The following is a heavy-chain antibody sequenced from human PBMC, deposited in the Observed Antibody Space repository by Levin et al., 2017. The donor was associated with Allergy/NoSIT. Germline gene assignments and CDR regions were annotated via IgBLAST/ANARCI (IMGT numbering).Heavy chain of an antibody. V-gene: IGHV4-31*03. Sequence: SETLSLTCTVSGGSISSGGYYWSWIRQHPGKGLEWIGYIYYSGSTYYNPSLKSRVTISVDTSKNQFSLKLSSVTAADTAVYYCGMMTPPNDYYYYYMDVWGKGTTVTVSS. CDR1: GGSISSGGYY. CDR2: IYYSGST. D-gene: IGHD3-16*01. J-gene: IGHJ6*03. CDR3: GMMTPPNDYYYYYMDV.